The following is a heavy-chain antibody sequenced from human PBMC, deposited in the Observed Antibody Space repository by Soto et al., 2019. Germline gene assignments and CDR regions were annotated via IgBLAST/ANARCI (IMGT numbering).Heavy chain of an antibody. CDR3: ARDLRYLRRGYSDH. D-gene: IGHD5-12*01. CDR1: GFSFSSPS. V-gene: IGHV3-21*01. Sequence: EVQLVDSGGGLVKPGGSLRLSCEASGFSFSSPSMNWVRQAPGKGLEWVASIGDSSSYTYYADSVKGRFTISRDNAKNSLYLQMNSLRAEDTAVYYCARDLRYLRRGYSDHWGQGTLVAVSS. J-gene: IGHJ4*02. CDR2: IGDSSSYT.